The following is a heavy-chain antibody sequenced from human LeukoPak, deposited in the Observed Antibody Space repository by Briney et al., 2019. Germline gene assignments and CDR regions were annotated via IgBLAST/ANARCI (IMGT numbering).Heavy chain of an antibody. J-gene: IGHJ4*02. CDR3: ARLVAAGLYYFDY. D-gene: IGHD1-26*01. CDR2: IFTSGST. Sequence: SETLSLTCTVSGIPISNYYWSWIRQPAGKGLEWIGRIFTSGSTNYIPSLKSRVTMSVDTSKNQFSLKLSSLTAADTAVYYCARLVAAGLYYFDYWGQGTLVTVSS. CDR1: GIPISNYY. V-gene: IGHV4-4*07.